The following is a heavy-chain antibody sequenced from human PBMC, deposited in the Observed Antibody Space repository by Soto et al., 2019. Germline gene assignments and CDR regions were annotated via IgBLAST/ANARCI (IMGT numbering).Heavy chain of an antibody. J-gene: IGHJ6*02. CDR1: GGSISSGDYY. D-gene: IGHD2-2*01. V-gene: IGHV4-30-4*01. Sequence: SETLSLTCTVSGGSISSGDYYWSWIRQPPGKGLEWIGYIYYSGSTYYNPSLKSRVAISVDTSKNQFSLKLSSVTAADTAVYYCARGGGRCSSTSCYTNPPFYYGMDVWGQGTTVTVSS. CDR3: ARGGGRCSSTSCYTNPPFYYGMDV. CDR2: IYYSGST.